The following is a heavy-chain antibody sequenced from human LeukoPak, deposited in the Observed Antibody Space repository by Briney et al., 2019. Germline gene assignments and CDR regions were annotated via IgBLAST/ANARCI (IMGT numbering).Heavy chain of an antibody. CDR2: IYYSGST. CDR3: VRHDGRGGATMGSLDS. J-gene: IGHJ5*01. V-gene: IGHV4-39*01. Sequence: SETLSLTCTDSGGSISSSSYYWGWIRQPPGKGLEWIGSIYYSGSTYYNPSLKSRVTISVDTSKNQFSLQLNSVTAADTAVYYCVRHDGRGGATMGSLDSWGQGSLVTVSS. CDR1: GGSISSSSYY. D-gene: IGHD5-12*01.